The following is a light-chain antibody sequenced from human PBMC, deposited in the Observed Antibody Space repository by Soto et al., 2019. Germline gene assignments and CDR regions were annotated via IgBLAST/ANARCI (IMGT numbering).Light chain of an antibody. Sequence: DIQMTQSPSSLSASVGDRVTITCRASQSISSYLNWYQQKPGKAPQVLIHAASSFQSGVPSRFSGRRSGTQFTLTINGLQPDDFATYYCQQYDNYKPLTFGGGTKVDIK. CDR1: QSISSY. CDR2: AAS. J-gene: IGKJ4*01. CDR3: QQYDNYKPLT. V-gene: IGKV1-39*01.